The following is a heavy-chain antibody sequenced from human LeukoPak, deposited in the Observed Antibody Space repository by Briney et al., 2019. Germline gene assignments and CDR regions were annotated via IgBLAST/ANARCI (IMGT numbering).Heavy chain of an antibody. CDR1: GFTFSGSA. Sequence: GGSLRLSCAASGFTFSGSATHWVRQASGKGLEWVGRIKSKTDGGTTDYAAPVKGRFTISRDDSKNTLYLQMNSLKTEDTAVYYCTTVRYYDSSGLLGLSRAGGQGTLVTVSS. D-gene: IGHD3-22*01. V-gene: IGHV3-15*01. CDR3: TTVRYYDSSGLLGLSRA. CDR2: IKSKTDGGTT. J-gene: IGHJ4*02.